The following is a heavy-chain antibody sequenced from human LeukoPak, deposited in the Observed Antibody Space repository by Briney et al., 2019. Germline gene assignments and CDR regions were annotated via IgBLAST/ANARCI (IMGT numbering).Heavy chain of an antibody. CDR3: ARDKIAGAGNDYYYGMDV. CDR1: GFTFSSYN. D-gene: IGHD6-13*01. V-gene: IGHV3-21*01. CDR2: ISSSSNYI. Sequence: GGSLRLSSAASGFTFSSYNMCWVRQAPGKGLGWVSSISSSSNYIYYAASVKGRFTISRDNAKNSLYLQMNSLRAEDTAVYYCARDKIAGAGNDYYYGMDVWGQGTTVTVSS. J-gene: IGHJ6*02.